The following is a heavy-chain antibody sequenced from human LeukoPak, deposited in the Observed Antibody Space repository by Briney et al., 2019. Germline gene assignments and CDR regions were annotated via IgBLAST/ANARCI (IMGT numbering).Heavy chain of an antibody. CDR3: ARDSARWGIAVAGTNYYYGMDV. CDR2: IIPIFGTA. V-gene: IGHV1-69*13. D-gene: IGHD6-19*01. J-gene: IGHJ6*02. CDR1: GGTFSSYA. Sequence: PPASVKVSCKASGGTFSSYAISWVRQAPGQGLEWMGGIIPIFGTANYAQKFQGRVTITADESTSTAYMELSSLRSEDTAVYYCARDSARWGIAVAGTNYYYGMDVWGQGTTVTVSS.